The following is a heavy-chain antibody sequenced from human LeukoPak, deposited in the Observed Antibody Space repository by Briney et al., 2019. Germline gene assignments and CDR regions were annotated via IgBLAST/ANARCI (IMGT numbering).Heavy chain of an antibody. V-gene: IGHV3-48*01. CDR3: ARNGRYCATATCLDF. CDR1: GFSLRAYT. D-gene: IGHD2-15*01. CDR2: IISPSTTI. Sequence: PGGSLRLSCAASGFSLRAYTMNWVRQAPGMGLEWMSHIISPSTTIYYADSVEGRFTISRDNAKNSLYLQMDSLRAEDTAVYYCARNGRYCATATCLDFWGQGTLVTVSS. J-gene: IGHJ4*02.